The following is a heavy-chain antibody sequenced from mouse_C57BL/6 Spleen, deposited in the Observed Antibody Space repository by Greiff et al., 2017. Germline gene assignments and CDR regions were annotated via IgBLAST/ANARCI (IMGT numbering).Heavy chain of an antibody. CDR1: GYTFTDYN. D-gene: IGHD2-3*01. V-gene: IGHV1-22*01. CDR2: INPNNGGT. J-gene: IGHJ2*01. CDR3: ARRGSYDGYYEDY. Sequence: VQLQQSGPELVKPGASVKMSCKASGYTFTDYNMHWVKQSHGKSLEWIGYINPNNGGTSYNQKFKGKATLTVNKSSSTAYMGLRSLTSEDSAVYYCARRGSYDGYYEDYWGQGTTLTVSS.